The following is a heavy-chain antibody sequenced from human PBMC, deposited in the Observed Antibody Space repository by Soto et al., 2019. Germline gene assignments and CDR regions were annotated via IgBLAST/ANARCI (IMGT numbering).Heavy chain of an antibody. CDR2: IYYSGTT. Sequence: SATLSLTCTVSGCSISDYYWSWFRQPPGKGLEWIGYIYYSGTTNYSPSLKSRVTISVDTSKNQFSLELSSVTAADSAIYYCARQSGGYYYYGMDVWGQGTTVT. CDR3: ARQSGGYYYYGMDV. D-gene: IGHD1-26*01. CDR1: GCSISDYY. V-gene: IGHV4-59*08. J-gene: IGHJ6*02.